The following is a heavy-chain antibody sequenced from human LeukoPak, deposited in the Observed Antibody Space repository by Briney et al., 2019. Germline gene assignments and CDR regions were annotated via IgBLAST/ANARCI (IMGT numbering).Heavy chain of an antibody. CDR1: GFTFSGSA. J-gene: IGHJ6*03. CDR3: TRQIIAARQYYYYYMDV. D-gene: IGHD6-6*01. CDR2: IRSKANSYAT. Sequence: GGSLRLSCAASGFTFSGSAMHWVRQASGKGPEWVGRIRSKANSYATAYAASVKGRFTISRDDSKNTAYLQMNSLKTEDTAVYYCTRQIIAARQYYYYYMDVWGKGTTVTVSS. V-gene: IGHV3-73*01.